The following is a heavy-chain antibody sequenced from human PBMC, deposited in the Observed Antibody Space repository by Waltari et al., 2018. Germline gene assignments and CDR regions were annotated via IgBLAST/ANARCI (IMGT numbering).Heavy chain of an antibody. Sequence: QLQLQQSGPGLVKPSESLFLSCAVSGDSVSNNYWWSWVRQPPGKGLEGIGQINGTGKTNYNPSLESRVTVSMDTSNNQFSLRVTSPTAADTAVYFCARDRGRGLYLDSWGQGTLVTVS. J-gene: IGHJ4*02. CDR3: ARDRGRGLYLDS. CDR1: GDSVSNNYW. D-gene: IGHD1-26*01. CDR2: INGTGKT. V-gene: IGHV4-4*02.